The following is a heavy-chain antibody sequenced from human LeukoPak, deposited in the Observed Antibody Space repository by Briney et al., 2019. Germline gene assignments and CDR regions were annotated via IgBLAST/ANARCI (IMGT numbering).Heavy chain of an antibody. J-gene: IGHJ3*02. D-gene: IGHD1-26*01. Sequence: PGGSLRLSCAASGFTFSRNWMIWVRQAPGKRLEWVANINQDGSEKYYVDSVKGRFTISRDNAKNSLFLQTNSLRAEDTAVYYCARVGSGNFLGAFDIWGQGTMVTVSS. CDR3: ARVGSGNFLGAFDI. V-gene: IGHV3-7*03. CDR2: INQDGSEK. CDR1: GFTFSRNW.